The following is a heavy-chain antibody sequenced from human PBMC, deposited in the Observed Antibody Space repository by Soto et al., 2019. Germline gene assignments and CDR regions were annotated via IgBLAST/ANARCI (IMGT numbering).Heavy chain of an antibody. J-gene: IGHJ4*02. CDR2: IIPFFGTA. D-gene: IGHD2-21*02. CDR3: AKSAPMDGGDKYYYDF. Sequence: QVQLVQSGTEVKKTGSSVKVSCKASGGTFSTFGISWVRQAPGQGLEWMGGIIPFFGTARYSQKFEDRITITADESKNTVYMDLRSLTSEDTAIYSCAKSAPMDGGDKYYYDFWGQGALVTVSS. CDR1: GGTFSTFG. V-gene: IGHV1-69*01.